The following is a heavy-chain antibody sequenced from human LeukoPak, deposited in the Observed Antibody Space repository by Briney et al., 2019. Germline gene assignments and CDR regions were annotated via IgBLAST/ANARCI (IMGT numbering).Heavy chain of an antibody. CDR2: IYTSGST. CDR1: GGSISSYY. Sequence: SETLSLTCTVSGGSISSYYWSWIRQPAGKGLEWIGRIYTSGSTNYNPSLKSRVTMSVDTSKNQFSLKLSSVTAADTAVYYCARAPHYDFWSGYLEYFQHWGQGTLVTVSS. D-gene: IGHD3-3*01. V-gene: IGHV4-4*07. J-gene: IGHJ1*01. CDR3: ARAPHYDFWSGYLEYFQH.